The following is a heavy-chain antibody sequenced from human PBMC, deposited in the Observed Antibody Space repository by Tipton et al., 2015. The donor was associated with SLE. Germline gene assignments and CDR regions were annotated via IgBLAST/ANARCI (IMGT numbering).Heavy chain of an antibody. J-gene: IGHJ4*01. V-gene: IGHV4-59*01. CDR3: ARIRPDSTADY. CDR1: GGSISSYY. Sequence: TLSLTCTVSGGSISSYYWSWIRQPPGKGLEWIGYINYSGSTNYNPFLKSRVTISVDRSKNQYSLRLTSVTAADTAVYYCARIRPDSTADYWGQGTLVTVSS. CDR2: INYSGST. D-gene: IGHD3-3*01.